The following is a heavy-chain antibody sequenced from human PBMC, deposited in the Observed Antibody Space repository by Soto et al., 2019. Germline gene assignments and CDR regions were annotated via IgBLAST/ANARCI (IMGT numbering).Heavy chain of an antibody. CDR3: ANGRARRHISVAEYDY. V-gene: IGHV3-30*18. CDR1: GFTFSSYD. CDR2: ISYDGRHK. J-gene: IGHJ4*02. Sequence: QVQLVESGGGVVQPGRSLRLSCAASGFTFSSYDMHWVRQAPGKGLEWVAGISYDGRHKYYADSVKGRFTISRDDSKSTLYLEMNSLRAEDTAVYYSANGRARRHISVAEYDYWGQGTLVTVSS. D-gene: IGHD6-19*01.